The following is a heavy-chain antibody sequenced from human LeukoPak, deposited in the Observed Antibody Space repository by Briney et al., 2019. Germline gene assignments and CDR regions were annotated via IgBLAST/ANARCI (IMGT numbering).Heavy chain of an antibody. D-gene: IGHD6-13*01. J-gene: IGHJ4*02. V-gene: IGHV3-30-3*01. CDR3: AKGEPGYSSSWYYFDY. CDR2: ISFDINNK. CDR1: GFTFSNYA. Sequence: GGSLRLSCAASGFTFSNYAMHWVRQAPGKGLEWVAVISFDINNKYYADSVKGRFTISRDNSKNTLYLQMNSLRAEDTAVYYCAKGEPGYSSSWYYFDYWGQGTLVTVSS.